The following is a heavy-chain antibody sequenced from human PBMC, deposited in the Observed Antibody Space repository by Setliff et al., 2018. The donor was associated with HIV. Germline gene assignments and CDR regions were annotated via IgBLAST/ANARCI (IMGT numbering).Heavy chain of an antibody. V-gene: IGHV4-39*02. CDR2: MYYSGST. CDR1: GGSININNYY. J-gene: IGHJ5*02. Sequence: SETLSLTCTVSGGSININNYYWGWLRQPPGKGLEWIGSMYYSGSTYYNLSLQSRVTISVDTSKSQFSLKLSSVTAADTAIYYCARDMTYYYDTSGSFGWFDPWGQGTLVTVSS. D-gene: IGHD3-22*01. CDR3: ARDMTYYYDTSGSFGWFDP.